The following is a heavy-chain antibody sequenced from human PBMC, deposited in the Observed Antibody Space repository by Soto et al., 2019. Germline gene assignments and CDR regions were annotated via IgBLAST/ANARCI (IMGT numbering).Heavy chain of an antibody. V-gene: IGHV1-69*06. CDR2: IIPLFDTA. J-gene: IGHJ6*02. CDR1: GGTFNNDA. CDR3: AREDLDDIMSGYFLSYAMDV. Sequence: SVKVSCKASGGTFNNDAISWVRQAPGQGLEWMGGIIPLFDTANYAQKFQGRVTFTADKSTGTAYMELSSLRSEDTAVYFCAREDLDDIMSGYFLSYAMDVQGQGPTCTVSS. D-gene: IGHD3-9*01.